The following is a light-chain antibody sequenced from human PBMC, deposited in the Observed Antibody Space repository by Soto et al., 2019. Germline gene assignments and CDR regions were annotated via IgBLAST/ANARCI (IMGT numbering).Light chain of an antibody. V-gene: IGKV3-20*01. CDR2: AAS. CDR3: QHYAESPLT. CDR1: QSVGRNY. Sequence: EIVLTQSPGTLSLSPGERATLSCRASQSVGRNYLAWYQQKPGQAPRLLIHAASSRATGIPDTFSGSGSETDFTLTISRLEPEDFAVYYCQHYAESPLTFGGGTKVEIK. J-gene: IGKJ4*01.